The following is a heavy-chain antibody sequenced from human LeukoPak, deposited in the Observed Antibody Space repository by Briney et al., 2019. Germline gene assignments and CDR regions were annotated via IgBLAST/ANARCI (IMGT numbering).Heavy chain of an antibody. V-gene: IGHV1-2*02. Sequence: ASVKVSCKASGYTFTGYYMHWVRQAPGQGLEWMGWINPNSGGTNYAQKFQGRVTMTRDTSISTAYMELSRLRSDDTAVYYCARDPPRITIFGVVTPYYMDVWGKGTTVTVSS. CDR2: INPNSGGT. J-gene: IGHJ6*03. CDR1: GYTFTGYY. D-gene: IGHD3-3*01. CDR3: ARDPPRITIFGVVTPYYMDV.